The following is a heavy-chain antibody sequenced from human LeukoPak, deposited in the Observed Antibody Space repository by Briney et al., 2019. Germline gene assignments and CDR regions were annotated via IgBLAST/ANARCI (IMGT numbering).Heavy chain of an antibody. CDR3: AGNTCYYDSGLDY. J-gene: IGHJ4*02. CDR1: GFTVSSNY. V-gene: IGHV3-53*01. CDR2: IYSGGST. Sequence: GGSLRLSCAASGFTVSSNYMSWVRQAPGKGLEWVSVIYSGGSTYYADSVKGRFTISRDNSKNTLYLQMNSLRAEDTAVYYCAGNTCYYDSGLDYWGQGTLVTVSS. D-gene: IGHD3-22*01.